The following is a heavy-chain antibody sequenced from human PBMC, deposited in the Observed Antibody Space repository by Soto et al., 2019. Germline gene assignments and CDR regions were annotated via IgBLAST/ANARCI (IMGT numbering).Heavy chain of an antibody. CDR1: GGSISSYY. Sequence: PSETLSLTCTVSGGSISSYYWSWIRQPPGKGLEWIGYIYYSGSTNYNPPLKSRVTISVDTSKNQFSLKLSSVTAADTAVYYCAAYDSSGYYDYWGQGTLVTVSS. CDR3: AAYDSSGYYDY. V-gene: IGHV4-59*01. J-gene: IGHJ4*02. D-gene: IGHD3-22*01. CDR2: IYYSGST.